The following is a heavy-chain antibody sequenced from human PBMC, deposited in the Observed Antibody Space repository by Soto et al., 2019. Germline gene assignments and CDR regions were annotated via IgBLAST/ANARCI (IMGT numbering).Heavy chain of an antibody. Sequence: EVQLVESGGGLVQPGGSLRLSCAASGFTFSSYSMNWVRQAPGKGLEWVSYIGSSSSTIYYADSVERRFTTSRYNAKNSQYLQMNSLRVESTAVYYCAKTFRNYDFWSGSFDYWGQGTLVTVSS. J-gene: IGHJ4*02. CDR3: AKTFRNYDFWSGSFDY. CDR1: GFTFSSYS. D-gene: IGHD3-3*01. CDR2: IGSSSSTI. V-gene: IGHV3-48*01.